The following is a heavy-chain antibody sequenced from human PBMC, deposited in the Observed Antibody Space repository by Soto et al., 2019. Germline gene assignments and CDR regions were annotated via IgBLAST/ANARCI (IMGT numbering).Heavy chain of an antibody. Sequence: EVQLVESGGGLVQPGGSLRLSCAASGFTVSSNYMSWVRQAPGKGLEWVSVIYSGGSTYYADSVKGRFTISRDKSKSTLYLQMNSLRVEDTAVAYCARHSRFDTPMVYWGQETLVTVSS. CDR3: ARHSRFDTPMVY. CDR2: IYSGGST. CDR1: GFTVSSNY. D-gene: IGHD5-18*01. V-gene: IGHV3-66*04. J-gene: IGHJ4*02.